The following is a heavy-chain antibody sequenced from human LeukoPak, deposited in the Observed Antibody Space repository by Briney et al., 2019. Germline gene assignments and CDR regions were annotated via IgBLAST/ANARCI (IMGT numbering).Heavy chain of an antibody. CDR2: IYYSGST. CDR3: ARATVADYYFDY. J-gene: IGHJ4*02. Sequence: SETLSLTCTDSGGSISSYYWSSIRQPPGKGLEWIGYIYYSGSTNHNPSLKSRVTISVDTSKNQFSLKLSSVTAADTAVYYCARATVADYYFDYWGQGTLVTVSS. D-gene: IGHD2-15*01. CDR1: GGSISSYY. V-gene: IGHV4-59*01.